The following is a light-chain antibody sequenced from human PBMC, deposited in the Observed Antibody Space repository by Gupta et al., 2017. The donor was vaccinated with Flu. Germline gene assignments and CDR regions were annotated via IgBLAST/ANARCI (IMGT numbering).Light chain of an antibody. CDR1: QSVSSIY. Sequence: EIVLTQSPGTLSLSPGERATLSCRASQSVSSIYLSWYQQKPGQAPRLLIYGASSRATGIPDRFSGSGSGTDFTLTISRLEPEDFAVYYCQQHGSSHLNTFGKGTKLEIK. CDR3: QQHGSSHLNT. CDR2: GAS. J-gene: IGKJ2*01. V-gene: IGKV3-20*01.